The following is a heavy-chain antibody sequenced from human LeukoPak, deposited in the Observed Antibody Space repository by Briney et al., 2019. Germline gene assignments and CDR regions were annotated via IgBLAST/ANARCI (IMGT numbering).Heavy chain of an antibody. V-gene: IGHV4-59*01. CDR1: GGSIISYY. CDR3: ARGRYCSSSSCPWYYYYGMDV. CDR2: IYYSGST. D-gene: IGHD2-2*01. J-gene: IGHJ6*02. Sequence: PSETLSLTCTVSGGSIISYYWTWIRQPPGKGLEWIGYIYYSGSTNYNPSLKSRVTISVDTSKNQFSLKLSSVTAADTAVYYCARGRYCSSSSCPWYYYYGMDVWGQGTTVTVSS.